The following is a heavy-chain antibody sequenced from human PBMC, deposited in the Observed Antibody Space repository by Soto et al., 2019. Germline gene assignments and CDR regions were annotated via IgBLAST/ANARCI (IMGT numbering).Heavy chain of an antibody. D-gene: IGHD3-16*01. CDR3: ARATLRGYYFDY. V-gene: IGHV4-31*03. J-gene: IGHJ4*02. Sequence: SETLSLTCTVSGGSISSGVYYWSWIRQHPGKGLEWIGYIYYSGSTYYNPSLKSRVTISVDTSKNQFSLKLSSVTAADTAVYYCARATLRGYYFDYWGQGTLVTVSS. CDR1: GGSISSGVYY. CDR2: IYYSGST.